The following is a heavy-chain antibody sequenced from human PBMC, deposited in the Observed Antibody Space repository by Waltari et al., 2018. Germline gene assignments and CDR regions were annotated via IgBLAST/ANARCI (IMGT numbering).Heavy chain of an antibody. D-gene: IGHD5-18*01. J-gene: IGHJ4*02. Sequence: EEQLVESGGGLVQPGGSLRLSCAVSGFTFSSYEMNWVRQAPGKGLEWVSYISNSGRTTYYADSVKGRFSISRDNAKNSLFLQMNSLRAEDTAVYYCARGRGYSFFDFWGQGSLVTVSS. CDR3: ARGRGYSFFDF. V-gene: IGHV3-48*03. CDR2: ISNSGRTT. CDR1: GFTFSSYE.